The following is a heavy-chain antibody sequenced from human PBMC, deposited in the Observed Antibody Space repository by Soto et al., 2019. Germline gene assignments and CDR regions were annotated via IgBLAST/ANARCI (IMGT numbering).Heavy chain of an antibody. Sequence: ASVKVSCKASGYTFTSYGISWVRRAPGQGLEWMGWISAYNGNTNYAQKLQGRVTMTTDTSTSTAYMELRSLRSDDTAVYYCARDQWLIRWPSRTDAFDIWGQGTMVTVSS. J-gene: IGHJ3*02. CDR3: ARDQWLIRWPSRTDAFDI. V-gene: IGHV1-18*01. D-gene: IGHD3-22*01. CDR2: ISAYNGNT. CDR1: GYTFTSYG.